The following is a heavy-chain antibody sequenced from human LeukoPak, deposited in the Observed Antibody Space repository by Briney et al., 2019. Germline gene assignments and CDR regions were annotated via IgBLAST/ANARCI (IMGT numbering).Heavy chain of an antibody. J-gene: IGHJ3*02. CDR2: IYSGGST. Sequence: GGSLRLSCAASGFTVSSNYMSWVRQAPGKGLEWVSVIYSGGSTYYADSVKGRFTISRDNSKNTLYLQMNSLRAEDTAVYYCATTYYYDSSGYSPVDAFDIWGQGTMVTVSS. V-gene: IGHV3-53*01. CDR3: ATTYYYDSSGYSPVDAFDI. D-gene: IGHD3-22*01. CDR1: GFTVSSNY.